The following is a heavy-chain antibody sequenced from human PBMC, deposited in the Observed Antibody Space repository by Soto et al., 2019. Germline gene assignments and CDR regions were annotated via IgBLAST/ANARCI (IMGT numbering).Heavy chain of an antibody. CDR3: ARVNYGNYYYYYGMDV. Sequence: SETLSLTCTVSGGSISNYYWSWIRQPPGKGLEWIGYIYYSGSTNYNPSLKSRVTISVDTSKNQFSLKLNSVTAADTAVYYCARVNYGNYYYYYGMDVWGQGTTVTAP. D-gene: IGHD4-17*01. CDR1: GGSISNYY. V-gene: IGHV4-59*01. J-gene: IGHJ6*02. CDR2: IYYSGST.